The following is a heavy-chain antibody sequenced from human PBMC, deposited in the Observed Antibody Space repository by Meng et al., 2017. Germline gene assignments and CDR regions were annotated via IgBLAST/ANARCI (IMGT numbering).Heavy chain of an antibody. D-gene: IGHD3-10*01. V-gene: IGHV3-30*01. CDR3: ARDSEKTYYYGSGSYSFFDY. J-gene: IGHJ4*02. Sequence: GESLKISCAASGFTFSSYAVHWVRQAPGKGLEWVAVISYDGSNKYYADSVKGRFTISRDNSKNTLYLQMNSLRAEDTAVYYCARDSEKTYYYGSGSYSFFDYWGQGTLVTVSS. CDR2: ISYDGSNK. CDR1: GFTFSSYA.